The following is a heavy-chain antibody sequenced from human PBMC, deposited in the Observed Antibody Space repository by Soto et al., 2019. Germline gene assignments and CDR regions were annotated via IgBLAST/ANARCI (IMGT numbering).Heavy chain of an antibody. V-gene: IGHV3-23*01. CDR3: AKIDSSSWYREYYYYYGMDV. J-gene: IGHJ6*02. CDR2: ISGSGGST. Sequence: GGSLRLSCAASGFTFSSYAMSWVRQAPGKGLEWVSAISGSGGSTYYADSVKGRFTISRDNSKNTLYLQMNSLRAEDTAVYYCAKIDSSSWYREYYYYYGMDVWGQGTTVTVSS. CDR1: GFTFSSYA. D-gene: IGHD6-13*01.